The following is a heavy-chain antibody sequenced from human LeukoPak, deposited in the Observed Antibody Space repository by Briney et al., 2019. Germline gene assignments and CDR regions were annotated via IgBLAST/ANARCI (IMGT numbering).Heavy chain of an antibody. D-gene: IGHD4-17*01. Sequence: GSLRLSCAASGFTFGDYYMSWIRQAPGKGLEWVSFISFSGNSIYYADSVKGRFTISRDNAKNSLYLQMNSLRVQDTAVYYCARDDNANGDLDYLDLWGQGTLVTVSS. CDR3: ARDDNANGDLDYLDL. J-gene: IGHJ4*02. CDR1: GFTFGDYY. V-gene: IGHV3-11*04. CDR2: ISFSGNSI.